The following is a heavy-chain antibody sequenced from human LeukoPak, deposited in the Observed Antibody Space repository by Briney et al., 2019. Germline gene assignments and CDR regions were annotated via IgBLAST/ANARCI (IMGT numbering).Heavy chain of an antibody. J-gene: IGHJ5*02. D-gene: IGHD3-10*01. V-gene: IGHV4-39*01. CDR1: GGSISSSSYY. Sequence: PSETLSLTCTVSGGSISSSSYYWGWIRQPPGKGLEWIGSIYYSGSTYYNPSLKSRVTISVDTSKNQFSLKLSSVTAADTAVYYCARLEYFGELFPNWFDPWGQGTLVTVSS. CDR2: IYYSGST. CDR3: ARLEYFGELFPNWFDP.